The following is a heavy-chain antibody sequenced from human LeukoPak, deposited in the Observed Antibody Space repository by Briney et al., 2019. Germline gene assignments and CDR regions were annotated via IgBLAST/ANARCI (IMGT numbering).Heavy chain of an antibody. D-gene: IGHD6-13*01. J-gene: IGHJ5*02. Sequence: GGSLRLSCAASGFTFSSYAMSWVRQAPGKGLEWVSAISGSGGSTYYADSVKGRFTISRDNSKNTLYLRMNSLRAEDTAVYYCAKDVIAAAGNNWFDPWGQGTLVTVSS. CDR3: AKDVIAAAGNNWFDP. CDR2: ISGSGGST. CDR1: GFTFSSYA. V-gene: IGHV3-23*01.